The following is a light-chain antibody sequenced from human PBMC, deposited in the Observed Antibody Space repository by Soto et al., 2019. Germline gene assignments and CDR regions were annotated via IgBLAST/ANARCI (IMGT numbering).Light chain of an antibody. Sequence: QSALTQPVSVSGSPGQSITISCTGTSSDVGASNSVSWYQQHPDKAPKLMIYDVTNRPSGVSIRFSGSKSGNTASLTISGLQAEDEADYYCTSYNYIYVFGTGTKVTVL. J-gene: IGLJ1*01. CDR3: TSYNYIYV. V-gene: IGLV2-14*01. CDR2: DVT. CDR1: SSDVGASNS.